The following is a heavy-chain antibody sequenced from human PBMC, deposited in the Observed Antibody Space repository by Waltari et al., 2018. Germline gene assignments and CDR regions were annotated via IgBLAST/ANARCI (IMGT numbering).Heavy chain of an antibody. J-gene: IGHJ6*02. CDR1: GGTFSSYA. D-gene: IGHD2-8*01. Sequence: QVQLVQSGAEVKKPGSSVKVSCKASGGTFSSYAISWVRQAPGQGLEWMGGIIPIFGTANYAQKFQGRVTITADESTSTAYMELSSLRSEDTAVYYCARGRVSHRPYYYYYGMDVWGQGTTVTVSS. CDR3: ARGRVSHRPYYYYYGMDV. CDR2: IIPIFGTA. V-gene: IGHV1-69*12.